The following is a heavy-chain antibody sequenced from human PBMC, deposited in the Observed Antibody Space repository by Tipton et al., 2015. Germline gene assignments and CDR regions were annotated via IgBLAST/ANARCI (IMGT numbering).Heavy chain of an antibody. J-gene: IGHJ4*02. V-gene: IGHV3-30*03. CDR1: GFSVSDNY. Sequence: SLRLSCAASGFSVSDNYMSWVRQAPGKGLEWVAVTSYDGRNKYYADSVKGRFTVSRDNSKNTLYLQMNSLRAEDTAVYYCARHYGGNSGYFDYWGQGTLVTVSS. CDR3: ARHYGGNSGYFDY. CDR2: TSYDGRNK. D-gene: IGHD4-23*01.